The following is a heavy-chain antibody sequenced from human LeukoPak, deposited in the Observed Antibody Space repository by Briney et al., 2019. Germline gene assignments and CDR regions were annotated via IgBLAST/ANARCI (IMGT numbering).Heavy chain of an antibody. Sequence: GGSLRLSCAASGLIFSKYWMTWVRQAPGKGLEWVASIKPDGSEKYYLDSVKGRFAISRDNARDSLYLQMNSLRDDDTSVYFCARDASALYWGRGTLVTVSS. V-gene: IGHV3-7*01. CDR1: GLIFSKYW. CDR2: IKPDGSEK. J-gene: IGHJ4*02. CDR3: ARDASALY. D-gene: IGHD6-19*01.